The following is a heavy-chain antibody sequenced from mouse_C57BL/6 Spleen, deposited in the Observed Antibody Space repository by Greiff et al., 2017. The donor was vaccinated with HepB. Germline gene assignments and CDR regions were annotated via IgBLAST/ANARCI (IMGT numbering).Heavy chain of an antibody. CDR2: INPGSGGT. CDR3: ARHPTVVAPMDY. D-gene: IGHD1-1*01. Sequence: QVQLQQSGAELVRPGPSVKVSCKASGYAFTNYLIEWVKQRPGQGLEWIGVINPGSGGTNYNEKFKGKATLTADKSSSTAYMQLSSLTSEDSAVYFCARHPTVVAPMDYWGQGTSVTVSS. J-gene: IGHJ4*01. CDR1: GYAFTNYL. V-gene: IGHV1-54*01.